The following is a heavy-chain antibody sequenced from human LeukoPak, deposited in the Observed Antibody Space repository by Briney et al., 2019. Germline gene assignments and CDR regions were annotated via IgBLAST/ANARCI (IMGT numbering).Heavy chain of an antibody. V-gene: IGHV4-59*01. D-gene: IGHD6-13*01. CDR3: ARDHIAAAGVDY. CDR1: GGSISSYY. J-gene: IGHJ4*02. Sequence: SETLSLTCTVSGGSISSYYWSWIRQPPGKGLEWIGYIYYSGSTNYNPSLKSRVTISVDTSKNQFSLKLSSVTAADTAVYYCARDHIAAAGVDYWGQGTLVTVSS. CDR2: IYYSGST.